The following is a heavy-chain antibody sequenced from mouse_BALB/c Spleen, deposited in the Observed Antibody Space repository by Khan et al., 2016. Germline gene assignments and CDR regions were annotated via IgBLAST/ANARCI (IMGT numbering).Heavy chain of an antibody. V-gene: IGHV14-3*02. CDR1: GFNIKDTY. CDR2: IDPANGNT. CDR3: ARSDGYDGGGPVDV. J-gene: IGHJ1*01. D-gene: IGHD2-2*01. Sequence: EVKLLESGAELVKPGASVKLSCTASGFNIKDTYMHWVKQRPEQGLEWIGRIDPANGNTKYDPTFQGKATITADPSSNTAYLQLSSLTAADTGVYYWARSDGYDGGGPVDVWGAGTTVTVSS.